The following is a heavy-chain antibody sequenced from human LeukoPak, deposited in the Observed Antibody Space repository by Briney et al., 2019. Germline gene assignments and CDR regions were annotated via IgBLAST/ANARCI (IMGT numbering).Heavy chain of an antibody. CDR2: IYPGDSET. J-gene: IGHJ4*02. CDR1: GYTFISYW. V-gene: IGHV5-51*01. D-gene: IGHD3-10*01. CDR3: ARSFEGSGTYVY. Sequence: NPGESLKISCKGSGYTFISYWIAWVRPMPGKGLEWMGIIYPGDSETRYSASFQGQVTISADKSISTAYLQWSSLRASDTAMYYCARSFEGSGTYVYWGQGTLVTVSS.